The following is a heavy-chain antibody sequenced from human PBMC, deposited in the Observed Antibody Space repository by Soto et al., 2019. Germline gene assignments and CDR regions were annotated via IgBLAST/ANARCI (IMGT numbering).Heavy chain of an antibody. CDR1: GFTFSNSY. J-gene: IGHJ4*02. CDR2: ISGSGGDI. Sequence: QVQLVESGGGLVEPGGSLRLSCAASGFTFSNSYMTWIRQAPGKEPEWLSYISGSGGDIKYADSVKGRFTISRDNAQNSLYLQMNSLRAEDTAAYYCKRDPRIIDYWGQGTLVTVSS. CDR3: KRDPRIIDY. D-gene: IGHD2-15*01. V-gene: IGHV3-11*01.